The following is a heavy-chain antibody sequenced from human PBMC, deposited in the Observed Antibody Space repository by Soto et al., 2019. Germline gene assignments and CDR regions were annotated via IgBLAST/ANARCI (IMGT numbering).Heavy chain of an antibody. V-gene: IGHV3-30*03. CDR3: ASSQLPSITGTTALDY. J-gene: IGHJ4*02. D-gene: IGHD1-7*01. Sequence: GGSLRLSCAASGFTFSSYGMHWVRQAPGKGLEWVAVISYDGSNKYYADSVKGRFTISRDNSKNTLYLQMNSLRAEDTAVYYCASSQLPSITGTTALDYWGQGTLVT. CDR1: GFTFSSYG. CDR2: ISYDGSNK.